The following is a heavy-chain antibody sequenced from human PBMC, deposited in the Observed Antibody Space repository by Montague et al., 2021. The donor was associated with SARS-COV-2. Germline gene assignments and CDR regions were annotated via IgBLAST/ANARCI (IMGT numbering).Heavy chain of an antibody. J-gene: IGHJ3*02. CDR3: ARIFCGGDCDGSGVFDI. D-gene: IGHD2-21*02. V-gene: IGHV4-31*03. CDR2: TYYSGSA. Sequence: TLSLTCTVSAYFIDSGGYFWSWIRQHPGKGLGWIGFTYYSGSADYNPSLESRVSISVDRSKNQFSLKLSSVTAADTAVYYCARIFCGGDCDGSGVFDIWGQGTMVTVSS. CDR1: AYFIDSGGYF.